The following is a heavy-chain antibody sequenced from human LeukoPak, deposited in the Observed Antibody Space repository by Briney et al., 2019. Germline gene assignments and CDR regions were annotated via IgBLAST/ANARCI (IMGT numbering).Heavy chain of an antibody. D-gene: IGHD2-2*01. CDR1: GGSLSGYY. CDR2: INHSEST. V-gene: IGHV4-34*01. J-gene: IGHJ4*02. Sequence: SETLSLTCAVYGGSLSGYYWSWIRQPPGKGLEWIGEINHSESTNYNPSLKSRVTISVDTSKKQFSLKLNSVTATDTAVYFCARLVSPVARTLIDYWGQGTLVTVSS. CDR3: ARLVSPVARTLIDY.